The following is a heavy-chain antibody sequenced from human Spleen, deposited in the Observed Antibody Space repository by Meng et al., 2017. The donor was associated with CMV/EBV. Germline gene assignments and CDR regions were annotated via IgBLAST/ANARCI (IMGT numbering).Heavy chain of an antibody. Sequence: ASVKVSCKASGYIFTMYGGNWVRQAPGQGPEWMGWISAYNGDTMYAPKVQGRVTMTTDTSTSTAYMELRGLRSDDTAVYYCARDAGTIAVSGIGDYWGQGTLVTVSS. D-gene: IGHD6-19*01. CDR1: GYIFTMYG. CDR2: ISAYNGDT. J-gene: IGHJ4*02. V-gene: IGHV1-18*01. CDR3: ARDAGTIAVSGIGDY.